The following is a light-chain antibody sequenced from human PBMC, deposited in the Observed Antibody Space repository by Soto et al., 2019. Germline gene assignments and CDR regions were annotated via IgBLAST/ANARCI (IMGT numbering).Light chain of an antibody. CDR1: QDISNY. V-gene: IGKV1-33*01. Sequence: DLQMTQSPSSLSASVGDRVTITCQASQDISNYLNWYQQKPGKAPKLLIYDASNLETEVPSRFSGSGSWTDFTFAISSLQPEDISTYYCQQYDNPPHNFGQGTKLEIK. CDR2: DAS. J-gene: IGKJ2*01. CDR3: QQYDNPPHN.